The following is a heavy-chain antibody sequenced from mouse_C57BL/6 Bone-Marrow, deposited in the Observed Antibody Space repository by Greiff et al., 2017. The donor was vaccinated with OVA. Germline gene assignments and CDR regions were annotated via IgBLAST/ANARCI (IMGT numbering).Heavy chain of an antibody. D-gene: IGHD2-3*01. V-gene: IGHV1-81*01. Sequence: QVQLQQSGAELARPGASVKLSCKASGYTLTSYGISWVKQRTGQGLEWIGEIYPRSGNTYYNEKLKGKATLTAEKSSSTAYMELRSLTSEDSAVYFCARWLLRDYAMDYWGQGTSVTVSS. CDR1: GYTLTSYG. CDR3: ARWLLRDYAMDY. J-gene: IGHJ4*01. CDR2: IYPRSGNT.